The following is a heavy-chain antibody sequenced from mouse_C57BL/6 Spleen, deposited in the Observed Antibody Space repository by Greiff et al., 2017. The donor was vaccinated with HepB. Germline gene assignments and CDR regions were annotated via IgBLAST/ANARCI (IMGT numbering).Heavy chain of an antibody. D-gene: IGHD1-1*01. CDR3: ARGVTTVVEVPIGYAMDY. CDR2: INPSTGGT. J-gene: IGHJ4*01. Sequence: EVQLQQSGPELVKPGASVKISCKASGYSFTGYYMNWVKQSPEKSLEWIGEINPSTGGTTYNQKFKAKATLTVDKSSSTAYMQLKSLTSEDSAVYYCARGVTTVVEVPIGYAMDYWGQGTSVTVSS. CDR1: GYSFTGYY. V-gene: IGHV1-42*01.